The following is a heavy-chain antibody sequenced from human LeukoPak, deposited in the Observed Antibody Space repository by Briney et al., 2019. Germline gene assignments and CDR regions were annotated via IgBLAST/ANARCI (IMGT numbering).Heavy chain of an antibody. CDR3: AKFVGAPDAFDI. V-gene: IGHV3-30*18. Sequence: GGSLRLSCAASGFSFSSYGMHWVRQAPGKGLEWVAVISYDGSNKYYADSVKGRFTISRDNSKNTLYLQMNSLRAEDTAVYYCAKFVGAPDAFDIWGQGTMVTVSS. CDR2: ISYDGSNK. J-gene: IGHJ3*02. D-gene: IGHD1-26*01. CDR1: GFSFSSYG.